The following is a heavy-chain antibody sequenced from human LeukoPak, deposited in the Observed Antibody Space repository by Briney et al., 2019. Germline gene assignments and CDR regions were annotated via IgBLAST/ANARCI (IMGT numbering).Heavy chain of an antibody. J-gene: IGHJ4*02. CDR1: GFTFSSYA. CDR3: AKGGPYIGSSVGDY. V-gene: IGHV3-64*01. Sequence: GGTLRLSCAASGFTFSSYAMHWVRQAPGKGLEYVSGISSNGGNTNYAISVKGRFTISKDNSKNTLYLQMGSLRAEDMAVYYCAKGGPYIGSSVGDYWGQGTLVTVSS. CDR2: ISSNGGNT. D-gene: IGHD6-6*01.